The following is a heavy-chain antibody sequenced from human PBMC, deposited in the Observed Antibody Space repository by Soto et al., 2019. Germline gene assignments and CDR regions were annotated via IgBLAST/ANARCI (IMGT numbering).Heavy chain of an antibody. Sequence: TGGSLRLSCAASGFIFENFGMSWVRQAPGKGLEWISSISGSGFKKYYADSVKGRFTISRDNSKSTVYLELNNLSAEDTAVYHCAKNQGVELVPLATVDWFDPWGQRSVVTVSS. CDR1: GFIFENFG. D-gene: IGHD1-26*01. CDR2: ISGSGFKK. V-gene: IGHV3-23*01. J-gene: IGHJ5*02. CDR3: AKNQGVELVPLATVDWFDP.